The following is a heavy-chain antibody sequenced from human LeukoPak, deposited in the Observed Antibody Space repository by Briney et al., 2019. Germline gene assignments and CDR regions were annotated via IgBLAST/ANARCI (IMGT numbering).Heavy chain of an antibody. CDR1: GSTFSSYA. J-gene: IGHJ5*02. D-gene: IGHD4-17*01. Sequence: GASVKISCKAPGSTFSSYAISWVRQAPGQGLEWMGGITPIFGTANYAQKFQGRVTITADKSTSTAYMELSSLRSEDTAVYYCARDGDYGDYVGNWFDPWGQGTLVSVS. V-gene: IGHV1-69*06. CDR2: ITPIFGTA. CDR3: ARDGDYGDYVGNWFDP.